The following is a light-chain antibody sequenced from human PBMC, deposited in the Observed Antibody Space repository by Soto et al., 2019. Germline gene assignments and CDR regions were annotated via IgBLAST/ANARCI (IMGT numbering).Light chain of an antibody. J-gene: IGKJ2*01. CDR2: DAS. CDR1: QSVTSY. V-gene: IGKV3-11*01. Sequence: EVVLTQSPATLSLSPGERATLSCRASQSVTSYLAWYQQKPGQAPRLLIYDASTRATGIPARFSGSGSMTDFTLTISSLEPEDFALYYCQQRTNWPPMYAFGQGTKLQIK. CDR3: QQRTNWPPMYA.